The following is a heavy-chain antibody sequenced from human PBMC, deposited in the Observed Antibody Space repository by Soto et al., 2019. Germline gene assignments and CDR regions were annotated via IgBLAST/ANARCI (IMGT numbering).Heavy chain of an antibody. CDR1: GGSISSGGYY. CDR2: IYYSGST. D-gene: IGHD3-16*02. J-gene: IGHJ4*02. Sequence: QVQLQESGPGLVKPSQTLSLTCTVSGGSISSGGYYWSWIRQHPGKGLEWIGYIYYSGSTYYNPSRESRVTISVDTSKNQFSLKLSSVTAADTAVYYCARGGGELSLDYVKNWGQGTLVTVSS. V-gene: IGHV4-31*03. CDR3: ARGGGELSLDYVKN.